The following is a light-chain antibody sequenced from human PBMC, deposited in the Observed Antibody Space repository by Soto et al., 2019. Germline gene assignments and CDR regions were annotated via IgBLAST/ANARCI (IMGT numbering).Light chain of an antibody. CDR3: QSYDSSLSGSGV. J-gene: IGLJ3*02. CDR1: YSNIGAGYE. Sequence: QSVLMQPPSVSGAPGQRVTISCTGSYSNIGAGYEVHWYQQIPGTAPKLLISGHNNRPSGVPDRFFGSKSGTSASLTIIGLQAEDEADYYCQSYDSSLSGSGVFGGGTKLTVL. CDR2: GHN. V-gene: IGLV1-40*01.